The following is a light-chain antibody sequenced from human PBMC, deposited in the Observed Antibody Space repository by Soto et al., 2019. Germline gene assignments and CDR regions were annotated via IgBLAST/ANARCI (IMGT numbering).Light chain of an antibody. CDR1: SSNIGSNT. J-gene: IGLJ2*01. CDR2: SNN. CDR3: AAWDDSLKGV. V-gene: IGLV1-44*01. Sequence: QSVLTQPPSASGTPRQRVTISCSGSSSNIGSNTVNWYQQLPGTAPKLLIYSNNQRPSGVPDRFSGSKSGTSASLAISGLQSEDEADYYCAAWDDSLKGVFGGGTKLTVL.